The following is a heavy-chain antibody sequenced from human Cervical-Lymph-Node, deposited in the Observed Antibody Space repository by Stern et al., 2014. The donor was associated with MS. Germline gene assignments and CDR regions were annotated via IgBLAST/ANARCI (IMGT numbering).Heavy chain of an antibody. D-gene: IGHD3-16*02. CDR1: GGSISSGSYY. V-gene: IGHV4-61*02. CDR2: IYTSGST. Sequence: QVQLQESGPGLVKPSQTLSLTCTVSGGSISSGSYYWSWIRQPAGKGLEWIGRIYTSGSTNYNPSLKSRVTISVDTSKNQFSLKLSSVTAADTAVYYCARDPVMITFGGVIVDTGYWGQGTLVTVSS. CDR3: ARDPVMITFGGVIVDTGY. J-gene: IGHJ4*02.